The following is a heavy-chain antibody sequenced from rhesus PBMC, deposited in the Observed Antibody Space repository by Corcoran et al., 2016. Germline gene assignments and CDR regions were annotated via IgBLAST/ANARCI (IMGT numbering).Heavy chain of an antibody. J-gene: IGHJ4*01. CDR1: GYSISSNY. Sequence: QVQLQESGPGLVKPSETLSLTCAVSGYSISSNYWSWIRQPPGKGLEWIGYIYGSSGSTYYNPSLKSRVTISTDTSKNQFSRKLSSVTAADTAVYYCARGDSGTWIPFDYWGQGVLVTVSS. CDR3: ARGDSGTWIPFDY. D-gene: IGHD6-25*01. CDR2: IYGSSGST. V-gene: IGHV4-147*01.